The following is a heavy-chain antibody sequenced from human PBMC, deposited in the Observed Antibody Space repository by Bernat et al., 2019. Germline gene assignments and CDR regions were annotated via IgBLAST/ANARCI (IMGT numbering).Heavy chain of an antibody. J-gene: IGHJ4*02. CDR1: GFTFSSYA. D-gene: IGHD3-10*01. Sequence: EVQLLESGGGLVQPGGSLRLSCAASGFTFSSYAMSWVRQAPGKGLEWVSAISGSGGSTYYADSVKGRFTISRDNSKNTLYLQMNSLRAEDTAVYYCAKVLVYYGSGSYSRYFDYWGQGTLVTVSS. CDR2: ISGSGGST. V-gene: IGHV3-23*01. CDR3: AKVLVYYGSGSYSRYFDY.